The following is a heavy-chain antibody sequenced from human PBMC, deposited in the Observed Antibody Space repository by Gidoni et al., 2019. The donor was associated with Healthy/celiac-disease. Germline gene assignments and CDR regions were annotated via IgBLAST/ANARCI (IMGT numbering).Heavy chain of an antibody. V-gene: IGHV3-9*01. CDR1: GFPFDDYA. CDR2: ISWNSGSI. Sequence: EVQLVESGGGLVQPGRSLRLSCAASGFPFDDYAIDWVLPVPGKGLELVSGISWNSGSIGYADSVKGRFTISRDNAKNSLYLQMNSLRAEDTALYYCAKVSAHDYYYYGMDVWGQGTTVTVSS. CDR3: AKVSAHDYYYYGMDV. J-gene: IGHJ6*02.